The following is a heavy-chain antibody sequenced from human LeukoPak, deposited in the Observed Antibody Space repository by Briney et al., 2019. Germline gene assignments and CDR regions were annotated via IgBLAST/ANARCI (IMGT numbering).Heavy chain of an antibody. D-gene: IGHD2-15*01. CDR1: GYTFTSYD. J-gene: IGHJ6*03. Sequence: ASVKVSCKASGYTFTSYDINWVRQATGQGLEWMGWMNPNSGNTGYAQKFQGRVTMTRNTSISTAYMELSSLRSEDTVVYYCARDNGGRAMAYYYYYYMDVWGKGTTVTISS. V-gene: IGHV1-8*01. CDR3: ARDNGGRAMAYYYYYYMDV. CDR2: MNPNSGNT.